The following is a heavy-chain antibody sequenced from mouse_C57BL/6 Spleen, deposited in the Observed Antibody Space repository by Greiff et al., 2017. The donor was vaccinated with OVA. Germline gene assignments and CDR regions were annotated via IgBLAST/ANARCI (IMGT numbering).Heavy chain of an antibody. CDR1: GFTFSSYA. Sequence: EVKLVESGGGLVKPGGSLKLSCAASGFTFSSYAMSWVRQTPEKRLEWVATISDGGSYTYYPDNVKGRFTISRDNAKNNLYLQMSHLKSEDTAMYYCARGTVVEYFDVWGTGTTVTVSS. V-gene: IGHV5-4*03. CDR3: ARGTVVEYFDV. CDR2: ISDGGSYT. J-gene: IGHJ1*03. D-gene: IGHD1-1*01.